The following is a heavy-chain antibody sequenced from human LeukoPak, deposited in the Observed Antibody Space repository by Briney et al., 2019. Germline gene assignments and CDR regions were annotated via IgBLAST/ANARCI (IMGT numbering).Heavy chain of an antibody. Sequence: GGSLRLSCAASGFTFSSYSMNWVRQAPGKGLEWVSSISSSSSYIYYADSVKGRFTISRDNAKNSLYLQMNSLRAEDTAVYYCAREYIVVVPAAMRLPYYYYGMDVWGQGTTVTVSS. CDR2: ISSSSSYI. CDR1: GFTFSSYS. J-gene: IGHJ6*02. D-gene: IGHD2-2*01. CDR3: AREYIVVVPAAMRLPYYYYGMDV. V-gene: IGHV3-21*01.